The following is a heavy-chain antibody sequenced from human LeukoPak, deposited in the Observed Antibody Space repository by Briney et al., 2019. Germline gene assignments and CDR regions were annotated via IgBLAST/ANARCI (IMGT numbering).Heavy chain of an antibody. V-gene: IGHV4-59*08. CDR1: GGSISSTY. CDR2: IYYSGST. Sequence: SDTLSLTCTVSGGSISSTYCRWIRQPPAEGLEWMGNIYYSGSTDYNPSLKRRITISVDTAMNQVYLQLSSVTATDSDVYDCARQGLNTATFDLWGQGTLVTVSS. J-gene: IGHJ4*02. CDR3: ARQGLNTATFDL. D-gene: IGHD4-17*01.